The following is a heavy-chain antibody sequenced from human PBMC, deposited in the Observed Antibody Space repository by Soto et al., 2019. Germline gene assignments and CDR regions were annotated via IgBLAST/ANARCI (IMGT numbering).Heavy chain of an antibody. CDR3: AREAYGTEV. Sequence: PSETLSLTCTVSGRSVNSDSYYWSWIRQPPGKGMEWIGYIYYSGYTNYNPSLQSRVTMSVETSKNQVSLKLSSVTASDTAVYYSAREAYGTEVWGQGTSVTVSS. CDR1: GRSVNSDSYY. J-gene: IGHJ6*02. CDR2: IYYSGYT. V-gene: IGHV4-61*01.